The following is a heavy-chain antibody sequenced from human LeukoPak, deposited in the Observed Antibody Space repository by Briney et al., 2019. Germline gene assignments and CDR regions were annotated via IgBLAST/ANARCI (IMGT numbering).Heavy chain of an antibody. Sequence: ASVKVSCKASGYTFTSYYMHWVRQAPGQGLEWMGIINPSGGSTSYAQKFQGRVTMTRNTSISTAYMELSSLRSEDTAVYYCARMGYSSSWLGGDFDYWGQGTLVTVSS. CDR1: GYTFTSYY. J-gene: IGHJ4*02. CDR2: INPSGGST. CDR3: ARMGYSSSWLGGDFDY. V-gene: IGHV1-46*01. D-gene: IGHD6-13*01.